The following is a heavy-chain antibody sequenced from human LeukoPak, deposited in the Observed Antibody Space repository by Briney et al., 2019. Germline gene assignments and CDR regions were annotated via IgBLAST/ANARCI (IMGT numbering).Heavy chain of an antibody. CDR1: GYTFTSYG. V-gene: IGHV1-2*02. CDR2: VNPNTGGT. J-gene: IGHJ5*02. D-gene: IGHD1-14*01. CDR3: ARSPGGICHSCNWFDA. Sequence: ASVKVSCKASGYTFTSYGISWVRQAPGQGLEWMGWVNPNTGGTNYEQKFQGRVTMTWDTSIRTAYMEVSSLRSDDTAVYYCARSPGGICHSCNWFDAWGQGTVVTVSS.